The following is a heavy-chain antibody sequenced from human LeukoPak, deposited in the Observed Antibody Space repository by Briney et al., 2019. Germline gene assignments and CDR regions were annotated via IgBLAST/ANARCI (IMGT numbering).Heavy chain of an antibody. D-gene: IGHD5-24*01. CDR2: INPNTGGT. V-gene: IGHV1-2*02. CDR1: GYTFTGYF. Sequence: SVKVSCKASGYTFTGYFTHWVRQAPGQGLEWMGWINPNTGGTNCAQKFLGRVTMTRDTSISTAYMELSRLTSDDTAVYYCARGVRKGWLQPYYFDYWGQGTLVTVSS. J-gene: IGHJ4*02. CDR3: ARGVRKGWLQPYYFDY.